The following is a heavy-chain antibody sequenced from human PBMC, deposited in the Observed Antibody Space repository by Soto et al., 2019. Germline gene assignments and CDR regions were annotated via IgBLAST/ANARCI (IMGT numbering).Heavy chain of an antibody. CDR2: ISAYNGNT. V-gene: IGHV1-18*01. J-gene: IGHJ4*02. Sequence: ASVKVSCKASGYTFTSYGISWVRQAPGQGLEWMGWISAYNGNTNYAQKLQGRVTMTTDTSTSTAYMELRSLRSDDTAVYYCARDSARYCSGGSCYPSVWGQGTLVTVS. CDR3: ARDSARYCSGGSCYPSV. D-gene: IGHD2-15*01. CDR1: GYTFTSYG.